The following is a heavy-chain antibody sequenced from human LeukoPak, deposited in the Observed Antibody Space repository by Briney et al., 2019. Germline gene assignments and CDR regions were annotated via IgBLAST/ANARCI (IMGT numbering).Heavy chain of an antibody. Sequence: SSSWWSWVRQAPGKGLEWVANIKQDGSEKYYVDSVKGRFTISRDNAKNSLYLQMNSLRAEDTAVYYCAGDYLATVTKPENWGQGTLVTVSS. CDR1: SSSW. D-gene: IGHD4-17*01. V-gene: IGHV3-7*01. CDR3: AGDYLATVTKPEN. CDR2: IKQDGSEK. J-gene: IGHJ4*02.